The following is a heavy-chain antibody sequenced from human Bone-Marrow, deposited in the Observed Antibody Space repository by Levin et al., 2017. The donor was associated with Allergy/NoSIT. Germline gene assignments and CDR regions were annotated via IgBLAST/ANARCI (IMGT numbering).Heavy chain of an antibody. CDR2: ISYDGVTE. CDR3: VKDHQGSYPSFFDH. D-gene: IGHD3-16*02. J-gene: IGHJ4*01. Sequence: LSLTCAVSGFPLTTSGMHWVRQAPGKGLEWVTFISYDGVTEYYADSVEGRFTISRDNFKNTVYLQLSSLTAEDTAVYYCVKDHQGSYPSFFDHWGQGTLVSVSS. V-gene: IGHV3-30*18. CDR1: GFPLTTSG.